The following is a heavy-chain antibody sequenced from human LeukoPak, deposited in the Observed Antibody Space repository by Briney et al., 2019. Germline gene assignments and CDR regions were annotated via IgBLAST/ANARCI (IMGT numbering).Heavy chain of an antibody. CDR2: INPNSGGT. Sequence: ASVKVSCKASGYSFNDKYLHWVRQAPGQGLEWMGSINPNSGGTNYAQKFQGRVTMTTDTSMSTAYMELSRLTSDDTAVYYCARGYSYGYYYWGQGTLVTVSS. J-gene: IGHJ4*02. V-gene: IGHV1-2*02. CDR3: ARGYSYGYYY. D-gene: IGHD5-18*01. CDR1: GYSFNDKY.